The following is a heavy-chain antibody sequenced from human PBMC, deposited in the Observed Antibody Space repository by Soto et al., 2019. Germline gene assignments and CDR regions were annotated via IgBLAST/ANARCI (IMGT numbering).Heavy chain of an antibody. Sequence: GESLKISCAASGFTFSSYGMHWVRQAPGKGLEWVAVIWYDGSNKYYADSVKGRFTISRDNSKNTLYLQMNSLRAEDTAVYYCARGGYSSSWNYFDYWGQGTLVTVSS. CDR1: GFTFSSYG. J-gene: IGHJ4*02. D-gene: IGHD6-13*01. CDR2: IWYDGSNK. V-gene: IGHV3-33*01. CDR3: ARGGYSSSWNYFDY.